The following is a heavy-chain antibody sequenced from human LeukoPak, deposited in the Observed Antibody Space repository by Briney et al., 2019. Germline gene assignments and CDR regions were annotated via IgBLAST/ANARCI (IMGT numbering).Heavy chain of an antibody. D-gene: IGHD4-23*01. CDR1: GFTFSSYA. J-gene: IGHJ4*02. CDR2: IPYDGSNK. CDR3: ARAEGYGGELDS. V-gene: IGHV3-30*04. Sequence: PGGSLRLSCAASGFTFSSYAMTWVRQAPGKGLEWVAVIPYDGSNKHYADSVKGRFTISRENSKNRLYLQMNSLRAEDTAVYYCARAEGYGGELDSWGQGTLVTVSS.